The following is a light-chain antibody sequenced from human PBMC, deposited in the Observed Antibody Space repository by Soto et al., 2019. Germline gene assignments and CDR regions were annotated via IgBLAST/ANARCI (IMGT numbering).Light chain of an antibody. CDR1: ESISRDY. J-gene: IGKJ2*01. CDR2: GAS. CDR3: QQYGGVPYT. V-gene: IGKV3-20*01. Sequence: EIVLTQSPGTLSLSPGQRATLSCRASESISRDYLAWYQKRLGQAPRLLIYGASSGATGIPDRFSGSGSGTDFTLTISRLEPEDFAIYYCQQYGGVPYTFGQGTKLEIK.